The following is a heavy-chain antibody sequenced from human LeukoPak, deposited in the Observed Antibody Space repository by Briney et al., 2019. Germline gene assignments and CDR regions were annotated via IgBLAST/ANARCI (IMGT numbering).Heavy chain of an antibody. D-gene: IGHD6-13*01. CDR3: AKGVAASLYYYGMDV. Sequence: GGSLRLSCATSGFTFSNYAMSWVRQAPGKGLEWVSGITGSGGKTYSADSVKGRFTISRDNSKTTLFLQMNSLRAEDTAIYYCAKGVAASLYYYGMDVWGPGTTVTVSS. CDR2: ITGSGGKT. CDR1: GFTFSNYA. V-gene: IGHV3-23*01. J-gene: IGHJ6*02.